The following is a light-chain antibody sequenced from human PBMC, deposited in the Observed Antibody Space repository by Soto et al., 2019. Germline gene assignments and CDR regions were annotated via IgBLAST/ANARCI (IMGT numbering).Light chain of an antibody. J-gene: IGLJ3*02. Sequence: QSVLTQLPSASASLGASVKLTCTLSSGHSSYAIAWHQQQPQKGPRYLMKVNSDGSHNKGDGIPDRFSGSSSGAERYLTISSLQSGDEADYYCQTWGTGNWVFGGGTKLTVL. CDR1: SGHSSYA. V-gene: IGLV4-69*01. CDR3: QTWGTGNWV. CDR2: VNSDGSH.